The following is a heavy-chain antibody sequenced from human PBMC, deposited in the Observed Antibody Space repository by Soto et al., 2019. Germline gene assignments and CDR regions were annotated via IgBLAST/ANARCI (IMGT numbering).Heavy chain of an antibody. CDR3: AKYDYYGSGLD. CDR2: ISRSAGST. CDR1: GFSFSSYA. J-gene: IGHJ4*02. D-gene: IGHD3-10*01. V-gene: IGHV3-23*01. Sequence: EVQLLESGGGLVQPGGSLRLSCAASGFSFSSYAMSWVRQAPGKGLEWVSGISRSAGSTYYADSVKGRFTISRDNSKNTLYLQMSRLRGEDTATYYYAKYDYYGSGLDWGQGNLVTVSS.